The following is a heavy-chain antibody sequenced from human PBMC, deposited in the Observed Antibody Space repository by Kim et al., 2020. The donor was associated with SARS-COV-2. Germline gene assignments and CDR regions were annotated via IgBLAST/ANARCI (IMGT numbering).Heavy chain of an antibody. J-gene: IGHJ6*02. V-gene: IGHV4-39*01. Sequence: SLKSRVTISVDTSKNQFSLKLSSVTAADTAVYYCARLAAAGTYYYYGMDVWGQGTTVTVSS. D-gene: IGHD6-13*01. CDR3: ARLAAAGTYYYYGMDV.